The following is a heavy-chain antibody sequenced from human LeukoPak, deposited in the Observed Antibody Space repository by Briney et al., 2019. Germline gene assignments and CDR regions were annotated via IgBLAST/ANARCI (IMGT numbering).Heavy chain of an antibody. J-gene: IGHJ4*02. CDR2: IHGNGVTT. Sequence: GGSLRLSCAASAFRFSSFAMTWVRQAPGKGLEWVSGIHGNGVTTYYADSVKGRFTISRDNSRELLYLQMNSLRVEDTAVYYCARPFWFSAYYFDYWGQGTLVTVSS. V-gene: IGHV3-23*01. CDR3: ARPFWFSAYYFDY. D-gene: IGHD3-3*01. CDR1: AFRFSSFA.